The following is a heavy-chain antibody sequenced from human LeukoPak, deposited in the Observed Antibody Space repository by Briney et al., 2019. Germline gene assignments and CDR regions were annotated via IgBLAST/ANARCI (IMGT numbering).Heavy chain of an antibody. CDR2: INHSGST. J-gene: IGHJ4*02. D-gene: IGHD1-26*01. CDR3: ARHRIVGATRHFDY. V-gene: IGHV4-34*01. CDR1: GGSFSGYY. Sequence: PSETLSLTCAVYGGSFSGYYWSWIRQPPGKGLEWIGEINHSGSTNYNPSLKSRVTISVDTSKNQFSLKLSSVTAADTAVYYCARHRIVGATRHFDYWGQGTLVTVSS.